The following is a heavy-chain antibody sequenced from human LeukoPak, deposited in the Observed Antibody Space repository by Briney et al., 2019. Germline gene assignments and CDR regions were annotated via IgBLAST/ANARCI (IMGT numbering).Heavy chain of an antibody. CDR3: ATSRYSSGRGYFDY. CDR2: IIPIFGTA. Sequence: GASVTVSCKASGGTFSSYAISWVRQAPGQGLEWMGGIIPIFGTANYAQKFQGRVTITTDESTSTAYMELSSLRSEDTAVYYCATSRYSSGRGYFDYWGQGTLVTVSS. J-gene: IGHJ4*02. CDR1: GGTFSSYA. D-gene: IGHD6-19*01. V-gene: IGHV1-69*05.